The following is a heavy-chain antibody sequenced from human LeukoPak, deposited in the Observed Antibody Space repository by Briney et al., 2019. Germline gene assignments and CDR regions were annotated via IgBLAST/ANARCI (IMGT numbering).Heavy chain of an antibody. CDR1: GYTFTSYD. V-gene: IGHV1-8*03. CDR3: ARRFGELLSHAFDI. Sequence: ASVKVSCKTSGYTFTSYDINWVRQATGQGLEWMGWMNPNSGNTGYAQKFQGRVTITRNTSISTAYMELSSLRSEDTAVYYCARRFGELLSHAFDIWGQGTMVTVSS. CDR2: MNPNSGNT. J-gene: IGHJ3*02. D-gene: IGHD3-10*01.